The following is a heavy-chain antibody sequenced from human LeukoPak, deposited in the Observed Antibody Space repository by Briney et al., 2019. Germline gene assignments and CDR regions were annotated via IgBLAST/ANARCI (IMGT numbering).Heavy chain of an antibody. D-gene: IGHD5-24*01. J-gene: IGHJ4*02. V-gene: IGHV4-34*12. CDR2: IIHTGST. CDR3: ARTPSEMVADY. CDR1: GGSFSGYY. Sequence: SETLSLTCAVYGGSFSGYYWSWIRQPPGKGLEWIGEIIHTGSTNYNPSVKSRVTISIDTSKEQFSLKLSSVTAADTAVYYCARTPSEMVADYWGQGTLVTVSS.